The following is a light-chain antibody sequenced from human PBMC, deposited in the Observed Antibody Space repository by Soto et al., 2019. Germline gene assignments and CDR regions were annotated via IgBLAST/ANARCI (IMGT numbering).Light chain of an antibody. CDR2: SAS. Sequence: EVVMTQSPATLSVSPGERATLSCRARQFVSTNLAWYQQKPGQAPRLLIYSASTRATAIPARFSGSGSGTDFTLSISSLQTEESAVTCCQQCNDWTPLTFVGGTKVEIK. CDR1: QFVSTN. CDR3: QQCNDWTPLT. J-gene: IGKJ4*01. V-gene: IGKV3-15*01.